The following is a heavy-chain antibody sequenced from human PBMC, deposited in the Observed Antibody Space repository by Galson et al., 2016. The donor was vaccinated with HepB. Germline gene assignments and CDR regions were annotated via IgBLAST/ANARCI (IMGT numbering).Heavy chain of an antibody. J-gene: IGHJ3*02. Sequence: SGYSFTKYAIHWVRQAPGQRPEWMGWINGGNGNTKYSQMFQGRVTITRDSSASTAYMELSSLRSEDTAVYYCARPYDFWSDYYLDAFDIWGQGTMVTVSS. CDR3: ARPYDFWSDYYLDAFDI. D-gene: IGHD3-3*01. V-gene: IGHV1-3*01. CDR2: INGGNGNT. CDR1: GYSFTKYA.